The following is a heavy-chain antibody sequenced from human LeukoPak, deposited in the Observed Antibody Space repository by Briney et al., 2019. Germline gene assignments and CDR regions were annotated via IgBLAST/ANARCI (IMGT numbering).Heavy chain of an antibody. D-gene: IGHD1-7*01. V-gene: IGHV4-39*01. CDR2: IYLTGGT. CDR1: GGSISSYY. J-gene: IGHJ4*02. Sequence: SETLSLTCTVSGGSISSYYWGWIRQPPGKGLEWIGSIYLTGGTYSNPSLQSRLTMSIDTSANQFSLRLNSVTAADTAVYYCSAERAGTIVDFWGQGTLVTVSS. CDR3: SAERAGTIVDF.